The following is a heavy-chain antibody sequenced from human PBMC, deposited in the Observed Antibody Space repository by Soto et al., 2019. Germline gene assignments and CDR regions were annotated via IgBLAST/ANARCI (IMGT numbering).Heavy chain of an antibody. Sequence: SETLSLTCAVSGGSISSSNWWCWVRQPPGKGRVWSGEINHTGSTNYNPSLKSRVTISVDKSKNQFSLKLSSVTAADTAVYYCARGEGYDYVWGSSKSLWYFDYWGQGTLVTVSS. V-gene: IGHV4-4*02. CDR3: ARGEGYDYVWGSSKSLWYFDY. J-gene: IGHJ4*02. CDR2: INHTGST. CDR1: GGSISSSNW. D-gene: IGHD3-16*01.